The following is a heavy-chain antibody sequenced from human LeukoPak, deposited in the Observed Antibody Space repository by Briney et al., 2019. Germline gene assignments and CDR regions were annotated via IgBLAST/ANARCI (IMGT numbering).Heavy chain of an antibody. J-gene: IGHJ4*02. CDR2: IKEDGSEK. CDR3: ARGKYSSGWFDY. D-gene: IGHD6-19*01. V-gene: IGHV3-7*02. Sequence: GSLRLSCAASGFTFSIYWMSWVRQAPGKGLEWVANIKEDGSEKYYVDSVKGRFTISRDNAKNSLYLQMNSLRAEGTAVYYCARGKYSSGWFDYWGQGTLVTVSS. CDR1: GFTFSIYW.